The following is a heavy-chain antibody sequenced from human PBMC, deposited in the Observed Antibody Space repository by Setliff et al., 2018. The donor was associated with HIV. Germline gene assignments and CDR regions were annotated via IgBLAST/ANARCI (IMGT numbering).Heavy chain of an antibody. CDR1: GYTLTELS. Sequence: ASVKVSCKVSGYTLTELSVHWVRQAPGNGLEWMGGFDPEQSETVYAQRFQGRVTFTEDTSTDKAYMDLISLTSDDTAVYFCAAPLTGPDGFDMWGQGTMVTVSS. V-gene: IGHV1-24*01. J-gene: IGHJ3*02. D-gene: IGHD3-9*01. CDR3: AAPLTGPDGFDM. CDR2: FDPEQSET.